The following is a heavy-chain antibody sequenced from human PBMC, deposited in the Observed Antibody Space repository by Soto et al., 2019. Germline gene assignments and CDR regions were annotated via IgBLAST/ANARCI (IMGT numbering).Heavy chain of an antibody. V-gene: IGHV3-23*01. CDR2: ISGSGFKK. CDR3: AKNQGVELVPLATVDWFDP. CDR1: GFIFENSG. D-gene: IGHD1-26*01. J-gene: IGHJ5*02. Sequence: GGSLRLSCAASGFIFENSGMSWVRQAPGKGLEWISSISGSGFKKYYADSVKGRFTISRGNSKSTVYLELNNLSAEDTAVYHCAKNQGVELVPLATVDWFDPWGQGSVVTASS.